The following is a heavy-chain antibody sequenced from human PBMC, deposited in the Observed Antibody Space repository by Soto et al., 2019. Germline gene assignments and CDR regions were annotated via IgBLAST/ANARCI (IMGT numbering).Heavy chain of an antibody. CDR2: IIPIFGTA. J-gene: IGHJ6*02. D-gene: IGHD1-26*01. V-gene: IGHV1-69*13. CDR1: GGTFSSYA. CDR3: AREVDANQSYYYGKDV. Sequence: SVKVSCKASGGTFSSYAISWVRQAPGQGLEWMGGIIPIFGTANYAQKFQGRVTITADESTSTAYMELSSLRSEDTAVYYCAREVDANQSYYYGKDVWGQGTTVTVSS.